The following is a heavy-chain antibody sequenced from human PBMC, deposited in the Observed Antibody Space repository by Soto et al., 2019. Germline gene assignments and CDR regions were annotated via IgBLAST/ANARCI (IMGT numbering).Heavy chain of an antibody. CDR1: GGSISSCY. D-gene: IGHD3-3*01. Sequence: PSETLSLTCTVSGGSISSCYWSWIRQPPGKGLEWIGYIYYSGSTNYNPSLKSRVTISVDTSKNQFSLKLSSVTAADTAVYYCARVGYDFWSGYPYRYMDVWGKGTTVTVSS. CDR2: IYYSGST. CDR3: ARVGYDFWSGYPYRYMDV. J-gene: IGHJ6*03. V-gene: IGHV4-59*01.